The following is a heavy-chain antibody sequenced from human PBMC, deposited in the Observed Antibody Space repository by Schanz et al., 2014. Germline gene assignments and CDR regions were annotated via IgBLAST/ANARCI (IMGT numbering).Heavy chain of an antibody. CDR1: GNTLSAYS. CDR3: ARTASHDVWRGYIPHYAFDL. J-gene: IGHJ3*01. V-gene: IGHV1-2*02. Sequence: AQLVQSGAELKNPGASVKVSCKASGNTLSAYSIHWIRHAPGQGLEWMGWIDPNSGGTNYAQKFQGRVTMTSDTSITTVYMEVNSLTSDDTAVFYCARTASHDVWRGYIPHYAFDLWGQGTVVIVSS. CDR2: IDPNSGGT. D-gene: IGHD3-3*01.